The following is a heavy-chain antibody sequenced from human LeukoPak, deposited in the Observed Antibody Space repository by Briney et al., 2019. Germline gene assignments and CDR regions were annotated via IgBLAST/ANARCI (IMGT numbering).Heavy chain of an antibody. CDR3: AKSRYCSSTSCYGGVNYYYYMDV. D-gene: IGHD2-2*01. CDR1: GGSISSSSYY. V-gene: IGHV4-39*07. J-gene: IGHJ6*03. Sequence: SETLSLTCTVSGGSISSSSYYWGWIRKPPGKGLEWIGRIYYRGSTNYNPSLKSRVTISIATSKSPFSLKLSSVTAADTAVYYCAKSRYCSSTSCYGGVNYYYYMDVWGKGTTVTVSS. CDR2: IYYRGST.